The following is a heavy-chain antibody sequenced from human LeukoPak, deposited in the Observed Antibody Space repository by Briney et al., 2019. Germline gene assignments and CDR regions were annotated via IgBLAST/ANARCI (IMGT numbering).Heavy chain of an antibody. J-gene: IGHJ4*02. CDR3: ARDPQRYCSGGSCYGTSSGCDY. CDR2: IYYSGST. D-gene: IGHD2-15*01. Sequence: SETLSLTCTVSGGSISSGGYYWSWLRQHPGKGLEWIAYIYYSGSTYYNPSLKSRVTISVATSKNQFSLKLSSVTAADTAVYYCARDPQRYCSGGSCYGTSSGCDYWGQGTLVTVSS. V-gene: IGHV4-31*03. CDR1: GGSISSGGYY.